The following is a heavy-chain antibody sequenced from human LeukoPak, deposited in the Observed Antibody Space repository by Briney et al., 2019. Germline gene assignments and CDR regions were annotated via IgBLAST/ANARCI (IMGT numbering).Heavy chain of an antibody. CDR1: GYNFFNSG. Sequence: ASVKVSCKASGYNFFNSGITWVRQAPRRGPEWIGWVSTYTGNTKYAEKLQGRVTMTTDISTDTAYMELRSLISDDTAVYYCGRDEDIPTYPNWIDTWGQGTLVTVSS. V-gene: IGHV1-18*01. CDR3: GRDEDIPTYPNWIDT. J-gene: IGHJ5*02. D-gene: IGHD2-2*03. CDR2: VSTYTGNT.